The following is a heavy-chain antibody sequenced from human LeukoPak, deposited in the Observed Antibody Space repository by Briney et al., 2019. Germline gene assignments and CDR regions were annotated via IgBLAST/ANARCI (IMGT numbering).Heavy chain of an antibody. CDR1: GGSISSSSYY. CDR3: ARAVEGGYSSSSWGYYYYMDV. J-gene: IGHJ6*03. V-gene: IGHV4-39*07. Sequence: SETLSLTCTVSGGSISSSSYYWGWIRQPPGKGLEWIGSIYYSGSTYYNPSLRSRVTISVDTSKNQFSLKLSSVTAADTAVYYCARAVEGGYSSSSWGYYYYMDVWGKGTTVTVSS. D-gene: IGHD6-6*01. CDR2: IYYSGST.